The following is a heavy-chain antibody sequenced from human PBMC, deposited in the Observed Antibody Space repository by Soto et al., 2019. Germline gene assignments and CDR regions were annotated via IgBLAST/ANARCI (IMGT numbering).Heavy chain of an antibody. Sequence: GGSLRLSCAASGFTFSSYAMSWVRQAPGKGLEWVSDISGSGGSTYYADSVKGRFTISRDNSKNTLYLQMNSLRAEDTAVYYCAKSFGGSYGEYYFDYWGQGTMVTVYS. V-gene: IGHV3-23*01. CDR1: GFTFSSYA. D-gene: IGHD1-26*01. CDR2: ISGSGGST. CDR3: AKSFGGSYGEYYFDY. J-gene: IGHJ4*02.